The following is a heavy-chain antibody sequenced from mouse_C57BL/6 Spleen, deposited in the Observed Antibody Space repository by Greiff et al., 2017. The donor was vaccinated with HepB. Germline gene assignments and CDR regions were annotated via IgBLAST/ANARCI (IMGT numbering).Heavy chain of an antibody. J-gene: IGHJ2*01. Sequence: QVQLQQSGPELVKPGASVKISCKASGYAFSSSWMNWVKQRPGKGLEWIGRIYPGDGDTNYNGKFKGKATLTADKSSSTAYMQLSSLTSEDSAVYCWALEGSINFDYWGQGTTLTVSS. V-gene: IGHV1-82*01. CDR2: IYPGDGDT. D-gene: IGHD1-1*01. CDR1: GYAFSSSW. CDR3: ALEGSINFDY.